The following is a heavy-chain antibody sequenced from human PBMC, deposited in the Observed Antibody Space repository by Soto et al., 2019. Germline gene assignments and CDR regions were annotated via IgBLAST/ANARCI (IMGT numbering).Heavy chain of an antibody. V-gene: IGHV4-59*08. CDR3: GNISSHGDNAY. J-gene: IGHJ4*02. CDR1: GGSISGDY. D-gene: IGHD4-17*01. Sequence: SETLXLTCTISGGSISGDYWTWIRQSPGKGIEYNGYVYNGNTNYNPSLNSRDTISVDTSKNQYSLKLSSVTAADTAVYYCGNISSHGDNAYWCQGTLVXVSS. CDR2: VYNGNT.